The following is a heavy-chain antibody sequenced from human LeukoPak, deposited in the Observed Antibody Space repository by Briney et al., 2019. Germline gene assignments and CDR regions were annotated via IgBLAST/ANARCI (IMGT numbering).Heavy chain of an antibody. J-gene: IGHJ4*02. CDR2: IYYSGST. V-gene: IGHV4-59*01. D-gene: IGHD3-22*01. CDR3: ARDGLYYDSSGLLL. CDR1: GGSISSYY. Sequence: SETLSLTCTVSGGSISSYYWSWIRQPPGKGLEWIGYIYYSGSTNYNPSLKSRVTISVDPSKHQCSLKLSSVTAADTAVYYCARDGLYYDSSGLLLWGQGTLVTVSS.